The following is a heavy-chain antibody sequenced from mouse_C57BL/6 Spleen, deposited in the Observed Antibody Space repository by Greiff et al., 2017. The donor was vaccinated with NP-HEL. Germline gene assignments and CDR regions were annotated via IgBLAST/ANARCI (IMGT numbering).Heavy chain of an antibody. CDR1: GYSFTDYN. CDR3: AREGYYDYDVWYFDV. D-gene: IGHD2-4*01. CDR2: INPNYGTT. Sequence: VHVKQSGPELVKPGASVKISCKASGYSFTDYNMNWVKQSNGKSLEWIGVINPNYGTTSYNQKFKGKATLTVDQSSSTAYMQLNSLTSEDSAVYYCAREGYYDYDVWYFDVWGTGTTVTVSS. J-gene: IGHJ1*03. V-gene: IGHV1-39*01.